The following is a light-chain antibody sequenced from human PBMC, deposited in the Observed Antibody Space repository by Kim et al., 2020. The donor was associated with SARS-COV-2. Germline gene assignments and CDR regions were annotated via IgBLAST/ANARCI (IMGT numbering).Light chain of an antibody. CDR3: QVWDSSSDHRV. Sequence: SYELTQPPSASVPPGKTARITWGGNNIGSKSVHWYQQKTGQAPVLVIYYDSDRPSGIPERFSGSNSGYTDTLTISRAEAGDEADYYCQVWDSSSDHRVYGGGPQLTVL. V-gene: IGLV3-21*04. J-gene: IGLJ3*02. CDR2: YDS. CDR1: NIGSKS.